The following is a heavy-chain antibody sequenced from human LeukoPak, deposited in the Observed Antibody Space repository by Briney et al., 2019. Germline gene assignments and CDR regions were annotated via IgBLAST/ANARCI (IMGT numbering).Heavy chain of an antibody. D-gene: IGHD5-18*01. V-gene: IGHV1-2*02. CDR3: ARDGLGDTAMVSPDY. CDR1: GYTFTGYY. Sequence: ASVKVSCKASGYTFTGYYMHWVRQAPGHGLEWMGWINPNSGGTNYAQKFQGRVTMTRDTSISTAYMELSRLRSDDTAVYYCARDGLGDTAMVSPDYWGQGALVTVSS. J-gene: IGHJ4*02. CDR2: INPNSGGT.